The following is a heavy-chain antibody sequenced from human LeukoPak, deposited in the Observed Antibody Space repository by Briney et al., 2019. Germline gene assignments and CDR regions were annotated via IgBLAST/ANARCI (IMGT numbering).Heavy chain of an antibody. D-gene: IGHD6-19*01. J-gene: IGHJ4*02. CDR1: GFTFSSYW. CDR2: IIEGGDLK. V-gene: IGHV3-7*01. CDR3: ARVGKNGWDFDH. Sequence: GGSLRLSCAASGFTFSSYWMTWVRQAPGKGLAWVANIIEGGDLKYYVDSVKGRFTISRDNTKNSLYLQMTSLRADDTAVYYCARVGKNGWDFDHWGQGTLVTVSS.